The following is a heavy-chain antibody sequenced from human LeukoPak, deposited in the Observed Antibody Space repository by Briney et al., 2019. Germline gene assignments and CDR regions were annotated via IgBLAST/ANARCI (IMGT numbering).Heavy chain of an antibody. J-gene: IGHJ4*02. V-gene: IGHV1-69*01. CDR1: GGTFSSYA. Sequence: SVKVSCKASGGTFSSYAISWVRQAPGQGLEWMGGIIPIFGTANYAQKFQGRVTITADESTSTAYMELSSLRSGDTAVYYCARDKRAYYDILTGYQYYFDYWGQGTLVTVSS. CDR2: IIPIFGTA. D-gene: IGHD3-9*01. CDR3: ARDKRAYYDILTGYQYYFDY.